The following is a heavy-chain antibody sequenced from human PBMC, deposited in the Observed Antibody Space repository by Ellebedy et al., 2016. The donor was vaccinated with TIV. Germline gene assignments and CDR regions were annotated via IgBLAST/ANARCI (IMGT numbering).Heavy chain of an antibody. J-gene: IGHJ4*02. V-gene: IGHV3-23*01. D-gene: IGHD3-22*01. CDR3: AKGSSSGFNYDRVGFEY. CDR2: ISADGANT. Sequence: GESLKISCAVSGFTFSSFAMHWVRQAPGKGLEWLSVISADGANTFHAESVKGRFTISRDNSKNTLYVQLNRLTTEDTAVYFCAKGSSSGFNYDRVGFEYWGQGTLVTVSS. CDR1: GFTFSSFA.